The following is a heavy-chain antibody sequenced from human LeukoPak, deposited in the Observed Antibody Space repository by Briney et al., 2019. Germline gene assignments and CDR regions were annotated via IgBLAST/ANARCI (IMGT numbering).Heavy chain of an antibody. CDR1: GYTFTGHY. CDR2: INPNSGGT. J-gene: IGHJ3*02. CDR3: ARCSTPHWIFDAFDI. D-gene: IGHD1-1*01. Sequence: ASVKVSCKASGYTFTGHYVHWVRQAPGQGPEWMGWINPNSGGTNYAQKFQGRVTMTRDTSISTAYMELSGLRSDDTAVYYCARCSTPHWIFDAFDIWGQGTMVTVSS. V-gene: IGHV1-2*02.